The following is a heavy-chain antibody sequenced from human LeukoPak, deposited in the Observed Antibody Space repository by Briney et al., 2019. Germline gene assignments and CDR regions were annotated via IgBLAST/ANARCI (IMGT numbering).Heavy chain of an antibody. CDR1: GFTFSSYS. Sequence: GGYLRLSCAASGFTFSSYSMNWVRQAPGKGLEWVSYISSSSSTIYYADSVKGRFTISRDNAKNSLYLQMNSLRAEDTAVYYCARINVGADYYYYYMDVWGKGTTVTVSS. CDR3: ARINVGADYYYYYMDV. CDR2: ISSSSSTI. D-gene: IGHD3-16*01. J-gene: IGHJ6*03. V-gene: IGHV3-48*04.